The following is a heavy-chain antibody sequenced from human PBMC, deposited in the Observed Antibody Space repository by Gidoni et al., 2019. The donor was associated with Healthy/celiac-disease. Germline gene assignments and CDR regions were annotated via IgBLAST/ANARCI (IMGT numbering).Heavy chain of an antibody. CDR1: GGSLSSYY. V-gene: IGHV4-59*01. CDR3: ARVASGKVEAEYYFDY. D-gene: IGHD6-19*01. J-gene: IGHJ4*02. Sequence: QVQLQESGPGLVKPSETLSLTCTVSGGSLSSYYWSWIRQPPGKGLEWIGYIYYSGSTNYNPSLKSRVTISVDTSKNQFSLKLSSVTAADTAVYYCARVASGKVEAEYYFDYWGQGTLVTVSS. CDR2: IYYSGST.